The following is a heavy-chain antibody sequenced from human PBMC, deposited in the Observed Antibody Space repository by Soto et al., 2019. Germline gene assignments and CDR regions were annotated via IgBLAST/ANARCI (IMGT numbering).Heavy chain of an antibody. CDR1: GFTFSDYY. J-gene: IGHJ5*02. CDR3: ERDRQAVVATTRGYWFDP. CDR2: ISSSGSTI. Sequence: PGGSLRLSCAASGFTFSDYYMSWIRQAPGKGLEWVSYISSSGSTIYYADSVKGRFTISRDNAKNSLYLQMNSLRAEDTAVYYCERDRQAVVATTRGYWFDPWGQGTLVTVSS. V-gene: IGHV3-11*01. D-gene: IGHD5-12*01.